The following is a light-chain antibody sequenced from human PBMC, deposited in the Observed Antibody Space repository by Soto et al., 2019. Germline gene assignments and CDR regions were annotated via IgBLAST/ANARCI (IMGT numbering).Light chain of an antibody. V-gene: IGKV1-39*01. CDR2: AAS. CDR3: HQNYNVPPWT. CDR1: QSISNY. J-gene: IGKJ1*01. Sequence: DIKMTQSPSSLSASVGDRVTITCRASQSISNYLDWYQVKPGKAPKLPIYAASRLQSGVPSRFSGSGSGTDFTLTISNLQAEDFATYYCHQNYNVPPWTFGQGTKVEIK.